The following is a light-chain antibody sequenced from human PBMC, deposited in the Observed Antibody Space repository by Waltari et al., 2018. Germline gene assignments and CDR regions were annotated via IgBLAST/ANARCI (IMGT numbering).Light chain of an antibody. CDR2: EDS. J-gene: IGLJ7*01. Sequence: QSVLTQPPSVSAAPGQRVTISCSVGHSNIGTNYVSWYRQFPGTAPKLLIYEDSERPSGVPGRFSGSKSGTSATLDITGLQAGDEADYYCGTWDSSLSGAVFGGGTHLTVL. CDR1: HSNIGTNY. CDR3: GTWDSSLSGAV. V-gene: IGLV1-51*02.